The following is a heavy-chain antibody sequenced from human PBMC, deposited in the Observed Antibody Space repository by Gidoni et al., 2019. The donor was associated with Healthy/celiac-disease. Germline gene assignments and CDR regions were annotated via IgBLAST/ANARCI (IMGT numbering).Heavy chain of an antibody. V-gene: IGHV3-21*01. Sequence: EVQLVESGGGLVKPGGSLRLSCAASGFTFRSYSMNWFRQAPGKGLEWVSSISSSSSYIYYADSVKGRFTISRDNAKNSLYLQMNSLRAEDTAVYYCARGSIGIAVAGGAYYFDYWGQGTLVTVSS. CDR2: ISSSSSYI. J-gene: IGHJ4*02. CDR3: ARGSIGIAVAGGAYYFDY. CDR1: GFTFRSYS. D-gene: IGHD6-19*01.